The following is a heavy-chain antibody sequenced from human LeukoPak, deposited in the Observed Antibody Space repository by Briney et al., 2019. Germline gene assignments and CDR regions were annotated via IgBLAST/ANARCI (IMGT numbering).Heavy chain of an antibody. Sequence: ASVKVSCTASGYTFTSYYMHWVRQAPGQGLEWMGIINPSGGSTSYAQKFQGRVTMTRDMSTSTVYMELSSLRSEDTAVYYCARDRPVTPGFDYWGQGTLVTVSS. CDR3: ARDRPVTPGFDY. V-gene: IGHV1-46*01. CDR1: GYTFTSYY. D-gene: IGHD2-21*02. J-gene: IGHJ4*02. CDR2: INPSGGST.